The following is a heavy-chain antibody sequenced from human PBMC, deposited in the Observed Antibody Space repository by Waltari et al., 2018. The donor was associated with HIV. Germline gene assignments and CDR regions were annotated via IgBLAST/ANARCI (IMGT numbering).Heavy chain of an antibody. Sequence: VQLVQSGAEMRKPGASVKVSCRASGYTFSAYTISWVRQATGQGLEWMGGSRSYKCNRNYAQKFHGRGNMATDTATSPAHMELRSLRADDTAVYYCARGVSIVRGVMIRGHMDVWGQGTTVTVSS. D-gene: IGHD3-10*01. V-gene: IGHV1-18*01. J-gene: IGHJ6*02. CDR1: GYTFSAYT. CDR3: ARGVSIVRGVMIRGHMDV. CDR2: SRSYKCNR.